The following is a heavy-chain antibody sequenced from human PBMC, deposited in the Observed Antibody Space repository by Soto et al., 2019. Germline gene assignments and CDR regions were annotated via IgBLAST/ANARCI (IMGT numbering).Heavy chain of an antibody. CDR1: GFSLSNARMG. V-gene: IGHV2-26*01. CDR2: IFSNDEK. J-gene: IGHJ6*02. CDR3: ARIKRVRHYHYYGMDV. Sequence: SGPTLVNPTETLTLTCTVSGFSLSNARMGVSWIRQPPGKALEWLAHIFSNDEKSYSTSLKSRLTISKDTSKSQVVLTMTNMDPVDTATYYCARIKRVRHYHYYGMDVWGQGTTVTVSS.